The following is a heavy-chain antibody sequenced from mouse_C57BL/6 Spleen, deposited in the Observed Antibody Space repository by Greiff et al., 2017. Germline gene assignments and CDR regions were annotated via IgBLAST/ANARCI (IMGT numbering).Heavy chain of an antibody. J-gene: IGHJ4*01. D-gene: IGHD2-3*01. CDR3: ARGMVLGAMDY. CDR2: IYPGDGDT. CDR1: GYAFSSYW. Sequence: VQLVESGAELVKPGASVKISCKASGYAFSSYWMNWVKQRPGKGLEWIGQIYPGDGDTNYNGKFKGKATLTADKSSSTAYMQLSSLTSEDSAVYFCARGMVLGAMDYWGQGTSVTVSS. V-gene: IGHV1-80*01.